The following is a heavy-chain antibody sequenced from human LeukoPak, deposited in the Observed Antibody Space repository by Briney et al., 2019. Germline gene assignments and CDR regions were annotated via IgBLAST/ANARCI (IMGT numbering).Heavy chain of an antibody. V-gene: IGHV4-30-4*08. D-gene: IGHD6-6*01. CDR1: GGSISSGDYY. CDR2: IYYSGST. CDR3: ARDKRSSSSSVGIDY. J-gene: IGHJ4*02. Sequence: SETLSLTCTVSGGSISSGDYYWSWIRQPPGKGLEWIGYIYYSGSTYYNPSLKSRVTISVDTSKNQLSLKLSSVTAADTAVYYCARDKRSSSSSVGIDYWGQGTLVTVSS.